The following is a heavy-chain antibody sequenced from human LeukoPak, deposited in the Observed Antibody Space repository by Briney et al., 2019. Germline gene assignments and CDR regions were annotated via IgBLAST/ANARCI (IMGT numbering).Heavy chain of an antibody. V-gene: IGHV3-23*01. D-gene: IGHD3-16*01. CDR3: AKDKDLSLGDDRQY. Sequence: PGGSLRLSCTASGFNFSSYVMTWVRQAPGKGLEWVSGISGSGDTYYADSVKGRFTISRDNSRNRLYLQMNSLRAEDTAVYYCAKDKDLSLGDDRQYWGQGTLATVSS. CDR2: ISGSGDT. J-gene: IGHJ4*02. CDR1: GFNFSSYV.